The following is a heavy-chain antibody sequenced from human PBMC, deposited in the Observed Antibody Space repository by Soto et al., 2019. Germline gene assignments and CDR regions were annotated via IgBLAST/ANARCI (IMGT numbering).Heavy chain of an antibody. V-gene: IGHV4-34*01. Sequence: QVQLQQRGTGLLKTSETMSLTCAVYGGSFSGYYWSWIRQPPGKGLEWLGEINDSGSTNYNPSLKSRVTISVDTSKNQFSLKLSSVTAAYKAVYYCARGFILWYCEFSRRGDHYDYMAALSKGTTVTVSS. D-gene: IGHD3-10*01. CDR1: GGSFSGYY. CDR2: INDSGST. J-gene: IGHJ6*03. CDR3: ARGFILWYCEFSRRGDHYDYMAA.